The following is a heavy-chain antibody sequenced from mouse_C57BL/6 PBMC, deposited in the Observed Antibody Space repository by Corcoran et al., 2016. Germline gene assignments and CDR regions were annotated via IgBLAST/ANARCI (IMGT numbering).Heavy chain of an antibody. CDR2: INTYSGVP. V-gene: IGHV9-3*01. Sequence: QIQLVQSGPELKKPGETVKISSKASGYTLTTYGMSWVKKAPGKGLKWMCWINTYSGVPTYADDFKGRFAFSLGTSARTAYLQINNLKNEDTATYFCARYGRDAMDYWGQGTSVTVSS. D-gene: IGHD1-1*02. J-gene: IGHJ4*01. CDR3: ARYGRDAMDY. CDR1: GYTLTTYG.